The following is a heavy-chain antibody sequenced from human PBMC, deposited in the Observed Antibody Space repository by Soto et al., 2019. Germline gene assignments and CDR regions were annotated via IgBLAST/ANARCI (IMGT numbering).Heavy chain of an antibody. CDR3: AGGIPADYDFWSSYSFQAGYYYMDV. CDR1: GFTFSSYD. Sequence: GGSLRLSCAASGFTFSSYDMHWVRQATGKGLEWVSAIGTAGDTYYPGSVKGRFTISRKNAKNSLYLQMNSLRAGDTAMYYCAGGIPADYDFWSSYSFQAGYYYMDVWGKGTTVTVSS. CDR2: IGTAGDT. V-gene: IGHV3-13*01. D-gene: IGHD3-3*01. J-gene: IGHJ6*03.